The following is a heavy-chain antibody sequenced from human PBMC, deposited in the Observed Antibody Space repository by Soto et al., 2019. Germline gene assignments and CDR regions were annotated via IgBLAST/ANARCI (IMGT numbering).Heavy chain of an antibody. CDR1: GFTFSSYG. D-gene: IGHD5-12*01. V-gene: IGHV3-33*01. J-gene: IGHJ5*02. CDR3: ARDSHLVDIVATITFWFDP. Sequence: QVQLVESGGGVVQPGRSLRLSCAASGFTFSSYGMHWVRQAPGKGLEWVAVIWYDGSNKYYADSVKGRFTISRDNSKNTLYLQMNSLRAEDTAVYYCARDSHLVDIVATITFWFDPWGQGTLVTVSS. CDR2: IWYDGSNK.